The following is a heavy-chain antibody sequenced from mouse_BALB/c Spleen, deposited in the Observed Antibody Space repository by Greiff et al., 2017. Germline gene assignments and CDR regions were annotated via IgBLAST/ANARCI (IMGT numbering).Heavy chain of an antibody. CDR2: IVPYNGGT. Sequence: EVKLLESGPELVKPGASVKVSCTASGYAFTSYNMYWVMQSHGKSLEWIGYIVPYNGGTSYNQKFTGKTTLTVDKSSSTAYMHLNSLTSEDSAVYYSANKPPYAMDYWGQGTSVTVSS. CDR3: ANKPPYAMDY. V-gene: IGHV1S135*01. J-gene: IGHJ4*01. CDR1: GYAFTSYN.